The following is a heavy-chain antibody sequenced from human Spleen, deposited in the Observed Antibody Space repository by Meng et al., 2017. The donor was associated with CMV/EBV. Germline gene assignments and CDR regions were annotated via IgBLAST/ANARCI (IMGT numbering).Heavy chain of an antibody. CDR2: ISYDGINK. D-gene: IGHD3-3*01. V-gene: IGHV3-30*14. Sequence: TLSNYAVHWVRQAPGKGLEWVALISYDGINKYYADSVQGRFTISRDNSNKTVSLQMNSLRAEDTAVYYCARVSSGFRFLEWLYYFDYWGQGTLVTVSS. J-gene: IGHJ4*02. CDR1: TLSNYA. CDR3: ARVSSGFRFLEWLYYFDY.